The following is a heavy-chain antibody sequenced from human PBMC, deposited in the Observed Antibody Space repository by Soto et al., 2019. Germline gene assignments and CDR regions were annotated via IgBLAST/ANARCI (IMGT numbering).Heavy chain of an antibody. J-gene: IGHJ4*02. CDR3: AKDNRPGYVVVADGGDY. CDR1: GFTFSSYA. Sequence: PGESLKISCAASGFTFSSYAMSWVRQAPGKGLEWVSAISGSGGSTYYADSVKGRFTISRDNSKNTLYLQMNSLRAEDTAVYYCAKDNRPGYVVVADGGDYWGQGALVTVSS. D-gene: IGHD2-2*01. CDR2: ISGSGGST. V-gene: IGHV3-23*01.